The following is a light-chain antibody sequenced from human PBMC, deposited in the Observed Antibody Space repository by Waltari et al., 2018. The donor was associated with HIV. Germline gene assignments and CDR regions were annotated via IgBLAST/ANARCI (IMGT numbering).Light chain of an antibody. CDR1: ALPKQF. CDR2: KDN. Sequence: SYELTQAPSVSVSPGPTARITCSGDALPKQFAYWYQQQTGQAPVLVIYKDNERPSGISERFSGSSSGTTVTLTISGVQAEDEADYYCQSADTTGTYRVFGGGTKPTVL. V-gene: IGLV3-25*03. CDR3: QSADTTGTYRV. J-gene: IGLJ3*02.